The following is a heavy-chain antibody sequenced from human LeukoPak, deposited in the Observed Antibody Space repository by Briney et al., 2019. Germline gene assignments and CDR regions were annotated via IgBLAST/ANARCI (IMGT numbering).Heavy chain of an antibody. D-gene: IGHD6-6*01. V-gene: IGHV3-21*01. J-gene: IGHJ4*02. CDR3: AREDFFEYSSSPRGY. CDR1: GFTFSSYS. Sequence: PGGSLRLSCAASGFTFSSYSMNWVRQAPGKGLEWVSSISSSSSYIYYADSVKGRFTISRDNAKNSLYLQMNSLRAEDTAVYYCAREDFFEYSSSPRGYWGQGTLVTVSS. CDR2: ISSSSSYI.